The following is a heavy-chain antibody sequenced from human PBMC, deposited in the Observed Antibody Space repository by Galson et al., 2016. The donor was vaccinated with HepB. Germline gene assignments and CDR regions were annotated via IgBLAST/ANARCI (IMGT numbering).Heavy chain of an antibody. D-gene: IGHD1-1*01. CDR1: GFTFSKFA. J-gene: IGHJ5*02. CDR3: AKGLNWNDVEWFDA. V-gene: IGHV3-23*01. Sequence: SLRLSCAVSGFTFSKFAMNWVRQAPGKGLEWVSSIVGSGGATYYTDSVKGRFTISRDNSKNKLYLLMDSLRAEDTALYYCAKGLNWNDVEWFDAWGQGTLVTVSS. CDR2: IVGSGGAT.